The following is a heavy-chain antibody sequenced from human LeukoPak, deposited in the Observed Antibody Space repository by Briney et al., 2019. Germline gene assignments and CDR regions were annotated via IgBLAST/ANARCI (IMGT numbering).Heavy chain of an antibody. Sequence: GGSLRLSCAASGFTFSSYSMNWVRQAPGKGLEWVSSISSSSSYIYYADSVKGRFTISRDNAKNSLYLQMNSLRAEDTAVYYCARVVSVAWSERRPGYYYMDVWGKGTTVTVSS. D-gene: IGHD1-1*01. CDR2: ISSSSSYI. V-gene: IGHV3-21*01. CDR1: GFTFSSYS. CDR3: ARVVSVAWSERRPGYYYMDV. J-gene: IGHJ6*03.